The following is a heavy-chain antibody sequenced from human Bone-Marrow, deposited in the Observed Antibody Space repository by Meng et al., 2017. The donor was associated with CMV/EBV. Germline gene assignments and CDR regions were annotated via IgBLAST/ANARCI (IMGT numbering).Heavy chain of an antibody. J-gene: IGHJ5*02. CDR2: IKQDGSEK. D-gene: IGHD3-10*01. CDR1: GFTFSSYW. V-gene: IGHV3-7*04. Sequence: GESLKISCAASGFTFSSYWMSWVRQAPGKGLEWVANIKQDGSEKYYVDSVKGRFTISRDNAKNSLYLQMNSLRAEDTAVYYCARGYEVRSPPWFDPWGQGTLVTVSS. CDR3: ARGYEVRSPPWFDP.